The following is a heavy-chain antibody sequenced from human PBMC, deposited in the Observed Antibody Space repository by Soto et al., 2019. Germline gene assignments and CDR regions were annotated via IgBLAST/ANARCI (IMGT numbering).Heavy chain of an antibody. CDR3: ARDGGSGSSNWFDP. Sequence: SETLSLTCTVSGGSISSYYWSWIRQPPRKGLEWIGYIYYSVSTNYNPSLKSRVTISVDTSKNQFSLKLSSVTAADTAVYYCARDGGSGSSNWFDPWGQGTLVTVS. CDR1: GGSISSYY. V-gene: IGHV4-59*01. J-gene: IGHJ5*02. CDR2: IYYSVST. D-gene: IGHD3-10*01.